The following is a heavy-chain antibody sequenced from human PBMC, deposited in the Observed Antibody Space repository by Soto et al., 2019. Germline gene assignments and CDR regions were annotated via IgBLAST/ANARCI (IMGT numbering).Heavy chain of an antibody. CDR2: ISGSGGST. CDR1: GFTFSSYA. J-gene: IGHJ1*01. Sequence: PGGSLRLSCAASGFTFSSYAMSWVRQAPGKGLEWVSAISGSGGSTYYADSVKGRFTISRDNSKNTPYLQMNSLRAEDTAVYYSARGLRPTGYFQHWGQGTLVTVSS. CDR3: ARGLRPTGYFQH. D-gene: IGHD5-12*01. V-gene: IGHV3-23*01.